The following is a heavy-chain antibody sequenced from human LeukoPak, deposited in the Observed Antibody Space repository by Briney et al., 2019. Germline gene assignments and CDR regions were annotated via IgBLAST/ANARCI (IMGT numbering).Heavy chain of an antibody. V-gene: IGHV3-23*01. J-gene: IGHJ4*02. D-gene: IGHD1-14*01. CDR2: ITYSGGDT. CDR1: EFTFRSYA. Sequence: GGSLRLSCAASEFTFRSYAMGWVRQAPGKGLEWISAITYSGGDTYHSDSVKGRFTISRNNSKNTLYLEMNNLRADDTAVYFCAKGSTTSRPYYFDHWGQGTLVTVSS. CDR3: AKGSTTSRPYYFDH.